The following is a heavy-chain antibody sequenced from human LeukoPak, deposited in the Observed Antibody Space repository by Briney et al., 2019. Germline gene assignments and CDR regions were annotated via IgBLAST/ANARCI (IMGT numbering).Heavy chain of an antibody. D-gene: IGHD2-2*01. Sequence: SETLSLTCTVSGGSISSGFYSWSWIRQPAGKGLEWIGRIYTSGSTTYNPSLKSRITISVDTSKNQFSLKLSSVTAADTAVYYCASAYCSGTSCYPWYFDYWGQGTLVTVSS. CDR3: ASAYCSGTSCYPWYFDY. V-gene: IGHV4-61*02. J-gene: IGHJ4*02. CDR2: IYTSGST. CDR1: GGSISSGFYS.